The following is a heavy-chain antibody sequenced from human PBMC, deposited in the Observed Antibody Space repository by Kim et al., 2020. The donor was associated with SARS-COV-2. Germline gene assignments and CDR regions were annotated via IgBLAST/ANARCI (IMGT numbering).Heavy chain of an antibody. CDR3: ARDCLVLRYFDWLNWFDP. V-gene: IGHV4-39*07. D-gene: IGHD3-9*01. CDR1: GGSISSSSYY. CDR2: IYYSGST. J-gene: IGHJ5*02. Sequence: SETLSLTCTVSGGSISSSSYYWGWIRQPPGKGLEWIGSIYYSGSTYYNPSLKSRVTISVDTSKNQFSLKLSSVTAADTAVYYCARDCLVLRYFDWLNWFDPWGQGTLVTVSS.